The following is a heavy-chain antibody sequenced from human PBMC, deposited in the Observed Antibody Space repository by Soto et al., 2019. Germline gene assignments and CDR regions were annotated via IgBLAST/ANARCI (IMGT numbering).Heavy chain of an antibody. CDR2: ISYDGSNK. J-gene: IGHJ4*02. V-gene: IGHV3-30-3*01. CDR1: GFTFSSYA. Sequence: QVQLVESGGGVVQPGRSLRLSCAASGFTFSSYAMHWVRQAPGKGLERVAVISYDGSNKYYADSVKGRFTISRDNSKNTLYLQMNSLRAEGTAVYYCARVDYWGQGTLVTVSS. CDR3: ARVDY.